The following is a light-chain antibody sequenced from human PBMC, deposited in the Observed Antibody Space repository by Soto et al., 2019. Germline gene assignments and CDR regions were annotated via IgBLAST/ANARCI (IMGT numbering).Light chain of an antibody. CDR2: DAS. J-gene: IGKJ1*01. V-gene: IGKV1-5*01. CDR1: QSISSY. CDR3: QHYNSYSEA. Sequence: DIQMTPSPSSLSASVGDRVTITCRASQSISSYLNWYQQKPGKAPKLLIYDASNLESGVPSRFSGSGSGTEFTLTISSLQPDDFATYYCQHYNSYSEAFGQGTKVDI.